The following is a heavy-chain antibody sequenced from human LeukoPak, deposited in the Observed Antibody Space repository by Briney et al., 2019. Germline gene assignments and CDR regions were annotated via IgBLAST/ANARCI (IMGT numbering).Heavy chain of an antibody. CDR3: ARGVGGNSQFVG. CDR2: ISRDGGDT. J-gene: IGHJ4*02. CDR1: GFTFNNYG. V-gene: IGHV3-23*01. D-gene: IGHD4-23*01. Sequence: GGSLRLSCSASGFTFNNYGMRWLGQPPGRGLEGVAAISRDGGDTFYADSVKGRFTISRDNSKNTVYLQMNSLRAEDTAVYYCARGVGGNSQFVGWGQGTLVTVSS.